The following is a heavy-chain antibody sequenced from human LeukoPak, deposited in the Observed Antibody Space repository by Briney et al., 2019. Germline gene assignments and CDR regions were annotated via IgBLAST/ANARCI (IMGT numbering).Heavy chain of an antibody. CDR2: VHLDGRT. CDR1: GGSVTSTNW. Sequence: SETLSLTCDVSGGSVTSTNWWTWVRQPPGKGLEWIGEVHLDGRTNYNPSLKSRVTISVDTSKNQFSLKLSSVTAADTAVYYCATGRWGSSWYRGFDPWGQGTLVTVSS. D-gene: IGHD6-13*01. CDR3: ATGRWGSSWYRGFDP. J-gene: IGHJ5*02. V-gene: IGHV4-4*02.